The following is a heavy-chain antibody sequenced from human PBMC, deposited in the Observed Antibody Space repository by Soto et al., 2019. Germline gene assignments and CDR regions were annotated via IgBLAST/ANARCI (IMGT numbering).Heavy chain of an antibody. J-gene: IGHJ4*02. CDR1: GGTLSSYP. D-gene: IGHD4-17*01. CDR2: IVPLFPTA. V-gene: IGHV1-69*01. Sequence: QVQLVQSGAEVKKPGSSVKVSCKASGGTLSSYPINWVWQAPGQGLEWMGGIVPLFPTASYAQKFRGRVTITADDSTDTAYMELSSLKSDDTAVYFCTYYAYGDIDHWGQGTLVTVSS. CDR3: TYYAYGDIDH.